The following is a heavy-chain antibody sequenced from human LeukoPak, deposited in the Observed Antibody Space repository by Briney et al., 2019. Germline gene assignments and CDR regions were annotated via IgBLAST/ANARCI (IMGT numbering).Heavy chain of an antibody. Sequence: SGGSLRLSCAASGFTFSNAWMSWVRQAPGKGLEWVGRIKSKTDGGTTDYAAPVKGRFTISRDDSKNTLYLQMNSLKTEDTAVYYCTTGDIVVVPAAMASYYYYYMDVWGKGTTVTASS. D-gene: IGHD2-2*01. CDR1: GFTFSNAW. J-gene: IGHJ6*03. V-gene: IGHV3-15*01. CDR3: TTGDIVVVPAAMASYYYYYMDV. CDR2: IKSKTDGGTT.